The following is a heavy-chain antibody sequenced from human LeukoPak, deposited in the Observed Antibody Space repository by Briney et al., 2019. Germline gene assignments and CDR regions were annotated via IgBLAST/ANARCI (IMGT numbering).Heavy chain of an antibody. D-gene: IGHD5-24*01. Sequence: GGSLRLSCAASGFTFSSYGMHWVRQAPGKGLEWVAFIRYDGSNKYYADSVKGRFTISRDNAKNSLYLQMNSLRAEDTAVYYCATGAGRGYNLWGQGTLITVSS. CDR1: GFTFSSYG. CDR3: ATGAGRGYNL. V-gene: IGHV3-30*02. CDR2: IRYDGSNK. J-gene: IGHJ4*02.